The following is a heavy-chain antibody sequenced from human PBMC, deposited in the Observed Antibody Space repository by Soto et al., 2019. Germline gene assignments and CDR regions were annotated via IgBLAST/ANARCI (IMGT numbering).Heavy chain of an antibody. Sequence: QVQLQQWGAGLLKPSETLSLTCAVYGGSFSGYYWNWIRQPPGKGLEWIGEINHSGSTNYNPSLKSRVTISVDTSKNQFSLKLSSVTAADTAVYYCARVWYSGYDWRMDVWGQGTTVTVSS. D-gene: IGHD5-12*01. CDR2: INHSGST. J-gene: IGHJ6*02. CDR3: ARVWYSGYDWRMDV. CDR1: GGSFSGYY. V-gene: IGHV4-34*01.